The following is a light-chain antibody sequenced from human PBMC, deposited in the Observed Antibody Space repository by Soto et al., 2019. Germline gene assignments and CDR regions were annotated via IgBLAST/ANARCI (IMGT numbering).Light chain of an antibody. Sequence: QSALTQPASVSGSPGQSITISCTGTSSDVGSYNLVSWYQQHPGKAPKLMIYEVSKRPSGVSNRFSGSKSGXXXSLXISGLXAXXEADYXCCSYAGSSTFXRVFXXX. CDR2: EVS. CDR1: SSDVGSYNL. CDR3: CSYAGSSTFXRV. V-gene: IGLV2-23*02. J-gene: IGLJ1*01.